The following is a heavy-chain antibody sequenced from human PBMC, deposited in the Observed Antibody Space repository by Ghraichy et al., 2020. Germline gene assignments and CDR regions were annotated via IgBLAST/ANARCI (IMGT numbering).Heavy chain of an antibody. Sequence: GGSLRLSCAASGFTFDDYAMHWVRQAPGKGLEWVSGISWNSGSIGYADSVKGRFTISRDNAKNSLYLQMNSLRAEDTALYYCAKEFNFGSQKLGTYYYGMDVWGQGTTVTVSS. D-gene: IGHD2-15*01. V-gene: IGHV3-9*01. J-gene: IGHJ6*02. CDR1: GFTFDDYA. CDR2: ISWNSGSI. CDR3: AKEFNFGSQKLGTYYYGMDV.